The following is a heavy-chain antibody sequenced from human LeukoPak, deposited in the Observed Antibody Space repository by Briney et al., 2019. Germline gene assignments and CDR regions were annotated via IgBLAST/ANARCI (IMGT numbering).Heavy chain of an antibody. V-gene: IGHV3-21*06. D-gene: IGHD6-13*01. J-gene: IGHJ4*02. Sequence: RTGGSLRLSCAASGFTFSTYSMNWVRQAPGKGLEWVSSISSNSRHIYYADSMRGRFTISRDNAKNSLYLQMNSLKPEDTAVYYCARVAEAAAFDSWGQGTLVTVSS. CDR3: ARVAEAAAFDS. CDR2: ISSNSRHI. CDR1: GFTFSTYS.